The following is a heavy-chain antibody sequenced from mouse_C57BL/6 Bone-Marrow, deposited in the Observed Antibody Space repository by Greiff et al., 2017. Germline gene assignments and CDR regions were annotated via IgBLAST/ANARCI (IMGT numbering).Heavy chain of an antibody. CDR3: ARRGRLRLRYYARDY. CDR1: GFPFSSYG. V-gene: IGHV5-6*01. Sequence: EVKLLESGGALVKPGGSLKLSCAASGFPFSSYGMSWVRQTPDKRLEWVATIGSGGSYTYYPDIVKGRFTISRDNAKNTLYLQMSSLKSENTALYYCARRGRLRLRYYARDYWGQGTSVTVSS. CDR2: IGSGGSYT. D-gene: IGHD2-4*01. J-gene: IGHJ4*01.